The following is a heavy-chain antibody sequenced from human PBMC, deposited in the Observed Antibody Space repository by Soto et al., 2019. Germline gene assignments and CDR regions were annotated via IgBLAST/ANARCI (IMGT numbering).Heavy chain of an antibody. Sequence: SGGSLRLSCAASGFTFSSYAMSWVRQAPGKGLEWVSAISGSGGSTYYADSVKGRFTISRDNSKNTLYLQMNSLRAEDTAVYYCAKDRQLVLTLFDYWGQGTLVTVSS. J-gene: IGHJ4*02. CDR3: AKDRQLVLTLFDY. CDR2: ISGSGGST. CDR1: GFTFSSYA. V-gene: IGHV3-23*01. D-gene: IGHD6-6*01.